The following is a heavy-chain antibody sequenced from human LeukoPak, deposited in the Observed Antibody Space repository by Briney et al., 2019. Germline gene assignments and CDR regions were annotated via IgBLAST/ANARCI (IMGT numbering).Heavy chain of an antibody. CDR2: IGGSGDAT. V-gene: IGHV3-23*01. D-gene: IGHD4-4*01. Sequence: GGSLRLSCAASGITFSSYAMSWVRQAPGKGLEWVSTIGGSGDATYYADSVKGRFTISRDNSKNTLSLQMNSLRAEDTAIYYCAKRRDAYSLFDSWGQGTLVTVSS. J-gene: IGHJ4*02. CDR1: GITFSSYA. CDR3: AKRRDAYSLFDS.